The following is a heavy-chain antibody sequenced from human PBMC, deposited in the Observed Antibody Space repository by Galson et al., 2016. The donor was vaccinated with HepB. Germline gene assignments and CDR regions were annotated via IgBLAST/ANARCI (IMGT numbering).Heavy chain of an antibody. D-gene: IGHD3-22*01. CDR1: GFSLSTSGMC. CDR3: ARHYYDSSGYYSDYFDY. V-gene: IGHV2-70*11. J-gene: IGHJ4*02. CDR2: IDWDDGK. Sequence: ALVKPTQTLTLTCTFSGFSLSTSGMCVSWIRQPPGKALEWLARIDWDDGKYYRTSLKTRLTISQDTSKNQVVLTMTNMDPVDTATYYCARHYYDSSGYYSDYFDYWGKGTLVTVSS.